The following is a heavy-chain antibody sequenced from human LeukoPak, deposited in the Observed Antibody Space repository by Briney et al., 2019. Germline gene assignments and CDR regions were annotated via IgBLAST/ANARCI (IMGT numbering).Heavy chain of an antibody. Sequence: PSETLSLTCTVSGGSISSYYWSWIRQPPGKGLEWIGYIYYSGSTNYNPSLKSRVTISVDTSKNQFSLKLSSVTAADTAVYYCARYPAKFFDYWGQGTLVTVSS. CDR3: ARYPAKFFDY. CDR2: IYYSGST. V-gene: IGHV4-59*01. J-gene: IGHJ4*02. CDR1: GGSISSYY.